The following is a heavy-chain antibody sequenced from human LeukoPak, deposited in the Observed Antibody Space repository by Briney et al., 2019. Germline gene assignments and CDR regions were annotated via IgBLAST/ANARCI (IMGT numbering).Heavy chain of an antibody. CDR3: ARDLTPLIQLWPRSVDYNYGMDV. CDR1: GFIFSNYG. Sequence: GGSLRLSCADSGFIFSNYGMHWVRQAPGKGLEWVAVISYDGSNKYYADSVKGRFTISRDNSKNTLYLQMNSLRAEDTAVYYCARDLTPLIQLWPRSVDYNYGMDVWGQGTTVTVSS. CDR2: ISYDGSNK. V-gene: IGHV3-30*03. D-gene: IGHD5-24*01. J-gene: IGHJ6*02.